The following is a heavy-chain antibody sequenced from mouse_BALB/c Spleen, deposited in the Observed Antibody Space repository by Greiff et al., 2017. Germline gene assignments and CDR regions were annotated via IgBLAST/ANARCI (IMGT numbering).Heavy chain of an antibody. CDR2: IYPGDGDT. V-gene: IGHV1-82*01. Sequence: QVQLKQSGPELVKPGASVKISCKASGYAFSSSWMNWVKQRPGQGLEWIGRIYPGDGDTNYNGKFKGKATLTADKSSSTAYMQLSSLTSVDSAVYFCARDYGSSYPFAYWGQGTLVTVSA. J-gene: IGHJ3*01. D-gene: IGHD1-1*01. CDR1: GYAFSSSW. CDR3: ARDYGSSYPFAY.